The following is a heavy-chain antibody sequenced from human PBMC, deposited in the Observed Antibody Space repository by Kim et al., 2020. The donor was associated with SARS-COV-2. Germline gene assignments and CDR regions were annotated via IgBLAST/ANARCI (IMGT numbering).Heavy chain of an antibody. CDR3: ASDTLLYGLDV. CDR2: IKSDGTSI. CDR1: GFTFSNYW. V-gene: IGHV3-74*01. J-gene: IGHJ6*02. Sequence: GGSLRLSCAASGFTFSNYWMHWVRQAPGKGLVWVSRIKSDGTSITYADSVKGRFTISRDNANNTLYLQMNNLRAEDTAMYYCASDTLLYGLDVWGQGTTVTVSS.